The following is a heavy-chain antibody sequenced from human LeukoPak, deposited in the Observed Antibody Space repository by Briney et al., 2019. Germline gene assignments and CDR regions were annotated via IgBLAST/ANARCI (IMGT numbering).Heavy chain of an antibody. CDR2: IYYSGST. CDR1: GGSISSYY. CDR3: ARGLMMAVAGRGEFHY. Sequence: SETLSLTCAASGGSISSYYWSWIRQPPGEGLEWIGFIYYSGSTNYNPSLKSRVTISVDTSKNQFSLKLSSVTAADTAVYYCARGLMMAVAGRGEFHYWGQGTLVTVSS. V-gene: IGHV4-59*01. J-gene: IGHJ4*02. D-gene: IGHD6-13*01.